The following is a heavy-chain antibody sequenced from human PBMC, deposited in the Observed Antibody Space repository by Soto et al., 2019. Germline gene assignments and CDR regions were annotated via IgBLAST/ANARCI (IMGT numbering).Heavy chain of an antibody. Sequence: SQTLSLPCAISGDSVSSNSAAWNLIRQSPSRGLEWLGRTYYRSKWYNDYAVSVKSRITINPDTSKNQFSLQLNSVTPEDTAVYYCARIWKLELGYYYGMDVWGQGTTVTVSS. CDR3: ARIWKLELGYYYGMDV. V-gene: IGHV6-1*01. J-gene: IGHJ6*02. CDR1: GDSVSSNSAA. D-gene: IGHD1-7*01. CDR2: TYYRSKWYN.